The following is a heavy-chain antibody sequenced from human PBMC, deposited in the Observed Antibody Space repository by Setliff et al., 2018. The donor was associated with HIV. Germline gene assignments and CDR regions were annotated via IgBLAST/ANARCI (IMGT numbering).Heavy chain of an antibody. Sequence: SETLSLTCAVSGVSISSSNWWSWVRQPPGKGLEWIGEIYFNLQTNYNPAFKSRVSMGLENAKHKFSLRLTSVTAADTAIYYCTRDWRAYGLMGSWGQGMLVTVS. J-gene: IGHJ5*02. D-gene: IGHD4-17*01. CDR2: IYFNLQT. V-gene: IGHV4-4*02. CDR3: TRDWRAYGLMGS. CDR1: GVSISSSNW.